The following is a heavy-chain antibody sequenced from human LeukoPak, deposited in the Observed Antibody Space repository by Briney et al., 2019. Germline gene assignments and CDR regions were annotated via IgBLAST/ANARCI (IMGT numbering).Heavy chain of an antibody. Sequence: ASVTVSLTASGYTFTIYGISWVRQAPGQGLEWMGWISAYNGNTNYAQKLQGRVTMTTDTSTSTAYMELRSLRSDDTAVYYCARGPRYHYGMDVWGQGTTVTVSS. CDR2: ISAYNGNT. CDR3: ARGPRYHYGMDV. V-gene: IGHV1-18*01. J-gene: IGHJ6*02. CDR1: GYTFTIYG.